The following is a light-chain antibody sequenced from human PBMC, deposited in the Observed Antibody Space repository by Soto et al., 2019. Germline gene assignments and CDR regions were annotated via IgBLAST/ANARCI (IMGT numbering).Light chain of an antibody. Sequence: QSALTQPPSVSGAPGQRVTISCTGSSSNIGAGYDVHWYQQLPGTAPKLLIYGNNNRPSGVPDRFSGSKSGTSASLAITGLQAEDEADYYCQSYDSSLNGWVFGGGTKVTVL. V-gene: IGLV1-40*01. J-gene: IGLJ3*02. CDR1: SSNIGAGYD. CDR3: QSYDSSLNGWV. CDR2: GNN.